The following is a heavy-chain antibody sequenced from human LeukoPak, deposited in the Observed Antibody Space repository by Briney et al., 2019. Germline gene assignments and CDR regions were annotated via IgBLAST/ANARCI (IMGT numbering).Heavy chain of an antibody. CDR1: GGSISSADYF. Sequence: SETLSLTCTVSGGSISSADYFWSWIRQPPGKGLEWIGYIYYSGITYYNPALKSRVTISVDTSKNKFSLKLSSVTASDTAVYYCGRAINYFDYWGQGTLVTVSS. J-gene: IGHJ4*02. CDR3: GRAINYFDY. V-gene: IGHV4-30-4*01. CDR2: IYYSGIT.